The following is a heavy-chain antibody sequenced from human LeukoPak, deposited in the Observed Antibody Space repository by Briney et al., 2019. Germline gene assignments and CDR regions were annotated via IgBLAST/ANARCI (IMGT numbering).Heavy chain of an antibody. J-gene: IGHJ3*02. V-gene: IGHV3-23*01. CDR2: LSGSGGST. Sequence: GGSLRLSCAASGFSLSNFGMSWVRQAPGKGLEWVSGLSGSGGSTYYPDSVKGRFTISRDNSKNTLYLQMNSLRAEDTAVYYCAKDLRICAGDCRDAFDIWGQGTTVIVSS. CDR3: AKDLRICAGDCRDAFDI. D-gene: IGHD2-21*02. CDR1: GFSLSNFG.